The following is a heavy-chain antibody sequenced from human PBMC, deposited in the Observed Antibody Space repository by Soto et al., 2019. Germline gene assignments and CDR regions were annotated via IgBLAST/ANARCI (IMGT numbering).Heavy chain of an antibody. CDR2: IYYSGST. D-gene: IGHD5-12*01. CDR1: GGSISSYY. CDR3: ARGGGVATIRPYDY. Sequence: PSETMSLTYSVSGGSISSYYCSWIRQTPGKGLEWIGYIYYSGSTNYNPSLKSRVTISVDTSKNQFSLKLSSVTAADTAVYYCARGGGVATIRPYDYWGQGTLVTVSS. J-gene: IGHJ4*02. V-gene: IGHV4-59*08.